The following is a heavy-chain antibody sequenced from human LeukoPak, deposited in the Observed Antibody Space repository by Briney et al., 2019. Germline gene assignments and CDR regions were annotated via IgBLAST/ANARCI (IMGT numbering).Heavy chain of an antibody. V-gene: IGHV1-18*04. Sequence: ASVKVSCKASGYTFTRHTISWVRQAPGQGLEWMGWISAYNSNTNYAQHLQGRVTMATDTSTNTAYLELRSLRSDDTAIYYCARVMTTVVTAHAFEIWGQGTMVTVSS. D-gene: IGHD4-11*01. CDR2: ISAYNSNT. CDR1: GYTFTRHT. CDR3: ARVMTTVVTAHAFEI. J-gene: IGHJ3*02.